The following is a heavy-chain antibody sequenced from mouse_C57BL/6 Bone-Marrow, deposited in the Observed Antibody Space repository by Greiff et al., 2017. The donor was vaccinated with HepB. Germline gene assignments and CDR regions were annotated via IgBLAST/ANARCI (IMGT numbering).Heavy chain of an antibody. CDR2: IWGVGST. D-gene: IGHD1-1*01. J-gene: IGHJ4*01. Sequence: VQLQASGPGLVAPSQSLSITCTVSGFSLTSYGVDWVRQSPGKGLEWLGVIWGVGSTNYNSALKSRMSISKDNSKSQVFLKMNSLQTDDTAMYYCASNYGDAMDYWGQGTSVTVSS. CDR1: GFSLTSYG. CDR3: ASNYGDAMDY. V-gene: IGHV2-6*01.